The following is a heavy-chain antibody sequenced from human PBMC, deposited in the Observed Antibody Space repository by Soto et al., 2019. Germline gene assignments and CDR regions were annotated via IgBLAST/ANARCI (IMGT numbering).Heavy chain of an antibody. V-gene: IGHV4-59*08. CDR1: GGSISSYY. CDR2: IYYSGST. D-gene: IGHD6-6*01. CDR3: AAARMWSSSPSRAFDI. J-gene: IGHJ3*02. Sequence: SETLSLTCTVSGGSISSYYWSWIRQPPGKGLEWIGYIYYSGSTNYNPSLKSRVTISVDTSKNQFSLKLSSVTAADTAVYYCAAARMWSSSPSRAFDIWGQGTMVTVSS.